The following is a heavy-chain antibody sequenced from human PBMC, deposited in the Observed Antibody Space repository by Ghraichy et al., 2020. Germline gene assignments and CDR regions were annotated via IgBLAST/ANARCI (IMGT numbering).Heavy chain of an antibody. V-gene: IGHV3-23*01. CDR1: GFTFNSYA. CDR3: ACLDSGFFHYFHMDV. Sequence: LTCAASGFTFNSYAMTWVRQAPGKGLEWVSGVNARGGNTNYADSVKGRFTISRDNSKNTLYLQMTSLRAEDTAIYYCACLDSGFFHYFHMDVWGKGTTVTVSS. J-gene: IGHJ6*03. CDR2: VNARGGNT. D-gene: IGHD3-22*01.